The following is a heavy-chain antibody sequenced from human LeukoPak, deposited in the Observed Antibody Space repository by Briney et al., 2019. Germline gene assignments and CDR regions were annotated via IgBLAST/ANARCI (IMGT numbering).Heavy chain of an antibody. CDR2: ISGSGGST. CDR1: GFTFSSYA. J-gene: IGHJ4*02. V-gene: IGHV3-23*01. D-gene: IGHD1-26*01. Sequence: GGSLRLSCAASGFTFSSYAMGWVRQAPGKGLEWVSAISGSGGSTYYADSVKGRFTISRDNSKNTLYLQMNSLRAEDTAVYYCAKDWELGSYFDYWGQGTLVTVSS. CDR3: AKDWELGSYFDY.